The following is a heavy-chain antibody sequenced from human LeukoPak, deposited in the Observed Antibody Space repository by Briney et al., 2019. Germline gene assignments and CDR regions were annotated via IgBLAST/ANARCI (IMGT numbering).Heavy chain of an antibody. Sequence: SVKISCKASGGTFSSYAISWVRQAPGQGLEWMGGIIPIFGTANYAQKFQGRVTITTDESTSTAYMELSSLRSEDTAVYYCARAMDYGTYNWFDPWGQGTLVTVSS. CDR1: GGTFSSYA. J-gene: IGHJ5*02. D-gene: IGHD4-17*01. V-gene: IGHV1-69*05. CDR2: IIPIFGTA. CDR3: ARAMDYGTYNWFDP.